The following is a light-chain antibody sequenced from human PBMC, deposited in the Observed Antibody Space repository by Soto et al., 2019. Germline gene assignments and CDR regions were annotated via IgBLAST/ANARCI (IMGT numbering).Light chain of an antibody. V-gene: IGLV2-14*03. CDR3: SSYTDSSARDYV. CDR2: DVS. CDR1: SSDIGAYDY. Sequence: QSALTQPASVSGSPGQSITISCTGTSSDIGAYDYVSWYQQHPGGVPKLLIFDVSSRPSGVSSRFSGSKSGNTASLTISGLQADDESDYSCSSYTDSSARDYVFGGGTKLTVL. J-gene: IGLJ1*01.